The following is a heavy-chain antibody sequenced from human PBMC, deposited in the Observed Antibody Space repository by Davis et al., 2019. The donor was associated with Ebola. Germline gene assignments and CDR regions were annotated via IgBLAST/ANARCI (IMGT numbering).Heavy chain of an antibody. D-gene: IGHD3-22*01. Sequence: GESLKISCAASGITFSRYAMNWVRQAPGQGLEGVSIISGSGDSNTYADSVKGRFTMSRDNSGNTLYLQMNSLRVEDTAVYYCAKGDRTPLYYDTSDDYLGQGTLVTVSS. V-gene: IGHV3-23*01. J-gene: IGHJ4*02. CDR2: ISGSGDSN. CDR1: GITFSRYA. CDR3: AKGDRTPLYYDTSDDY.